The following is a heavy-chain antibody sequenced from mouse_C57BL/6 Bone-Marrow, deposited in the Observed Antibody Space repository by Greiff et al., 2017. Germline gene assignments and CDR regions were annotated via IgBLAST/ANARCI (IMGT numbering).Heavy chain of an antibody. CDR1: GYTFTSYG. V-gene: IGHV1-81*01. CDR3: ARQRLRKRGYAMDY. D-gene: IGHD1-1*01. J-gene: IGHJ4*01. Sequence: LVESGAELARPGASVKLSCKASGYTFTSYGISWVKQRTGQGLEWIGEIYPRSGNTYYNEKFKGKATLTADKSSSTAYMEIRSLTSEDSAVYFCARQRLRKRGYAMDYWGQGTSVTVSS. CDR2: IYPRSGNT.